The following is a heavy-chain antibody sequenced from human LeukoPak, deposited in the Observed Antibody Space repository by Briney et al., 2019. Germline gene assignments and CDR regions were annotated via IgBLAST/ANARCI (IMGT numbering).Heavy chain of an antibody. Sequence: GRSQTLSCAASGFTFSSYVMHWVRQAPGKGLEWVSSISSSSTYMYYADSVKGRFTISRDSAENSLYLQMNSLRAEDTALYYCARARIRPYYYDSSGYRNDAFDIWGQGTMVTVSS. J-gene: IGHJ3*02. V-gene: IGHV3-21*01. CDR2: ISSSSTYM. CDR3: ARARIRPYYYDSSGYRNDAFDI. D-gene: IGHD3-22*01. CDR1: GFTFSSYV.